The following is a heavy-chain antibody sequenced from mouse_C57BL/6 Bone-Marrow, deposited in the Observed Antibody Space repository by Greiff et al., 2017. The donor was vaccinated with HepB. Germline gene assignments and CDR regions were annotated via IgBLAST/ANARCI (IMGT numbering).Heavy chain of an antibody. CDR3: ARTITTVVADYFDY. J-gene: IGHJ2*01. V-gene: IGHV5-15*01. D-gene: IGHD1-1*01. CDR1: GFTFSDYG. CDR2: ISNLAYSI. Sequence: EVKLMESGGGLVQPGGSLKLSCAASGFTFSDYGMAWVRQAPRKGPEWVAFISNLAYSIYYADTVTGRFTISRENAKNTLYLEMSSLRSEDTAMYYCARTITTVVADYFDYWGQGTTLTVSS.